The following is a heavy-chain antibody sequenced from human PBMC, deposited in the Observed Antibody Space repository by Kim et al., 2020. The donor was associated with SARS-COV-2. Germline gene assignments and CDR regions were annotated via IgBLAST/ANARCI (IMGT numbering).Heavy chain of an antibody. D-gene: IGHD4-17*01. CDR1: GGSISSGGYY. CDR2: IYYSGST. CDR3: ASGVIVHDYGDYLAFDY. J-gene: IGHJ4*02. Sequence: SETLSLTCTVSGGSISSGGYYWSWIRQHPGKGLEWIGYIYYSGSTYYNPSLKSRVTISVDTSKNQFSLKLSSVTAADTAVYYCASGVIVHDYGDYLAFDYWGQGTLVTVSS. V-gene: IGHV4-31*03.